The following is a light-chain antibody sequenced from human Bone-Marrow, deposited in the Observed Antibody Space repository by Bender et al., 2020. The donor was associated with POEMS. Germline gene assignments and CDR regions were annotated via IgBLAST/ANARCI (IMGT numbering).Light chain of an antibody. CDR2: DVT. CDR1: SSDVGTYNR. Sequence: QSALTQPPSVSGSPGQSVTISCTGTSSDVGTYNRVSWYQQSPGTAPKLMIYDVTQRPSGVPDRFSGSKSGNTASLTISGLQAEDEADYYCSSYTSSSRVVFGGGTKLTVL. CDR3: SSYTSSSRVV. J-gene: IGLJ2*01. V-gene: IGLV2-18*02.